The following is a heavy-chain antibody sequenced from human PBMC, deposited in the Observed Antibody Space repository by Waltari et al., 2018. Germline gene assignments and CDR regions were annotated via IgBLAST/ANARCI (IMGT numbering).Heavy chain of an antibody. Sequence: QVQLQESGPGLVKPSETLSLTCTVSGGSISSHYWSWIRQPPGKGLEWIGYIYYSGGTNYNPALKRRVTISVYTSNNKFSLKLSSVTAADTAVYYCARSAPCYYGSGSYYHSWGQGTLVTVSS. J-gene: IGHJ4*02. D-gene: IGHD3-10*01. CDR3: ARSAPCYYGSGSYYHS. CDR2: IYYSGGT. CDR1: GGSISSHY. V-gene: IGHV4-59*11.